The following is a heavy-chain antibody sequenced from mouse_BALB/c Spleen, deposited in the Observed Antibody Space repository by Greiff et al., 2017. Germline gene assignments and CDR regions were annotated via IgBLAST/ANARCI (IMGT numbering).Heavy chain of an antibody. CDR1: GFTFSSYA. J-gene: IGHJ2*01. V-gene: IGHV5-6-5*01. CDR2: ISSGGST. D-gene: IGHD2-4*01. Sequence: EVKLVESGGGLVKPGGSLKLSCAASGFTFSSYAMSWVRQTPEKRLEWVASISSGGSTYYPDSVKGRFTISRDNARNILYLQMSSLRSEDTAMYYCARGRGDYDYDEGFFDYWGQGTTLTVSS. CDR3: ARGRGDYDYDEGFFDY.